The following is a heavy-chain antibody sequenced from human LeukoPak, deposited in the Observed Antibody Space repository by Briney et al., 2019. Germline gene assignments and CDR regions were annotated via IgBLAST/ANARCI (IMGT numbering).Heavy chain of an antibody. CDR3: AKDRGIAVETYNWFDP. V-gene: IGHV3-30*18. J-gene: IGHJ5*02. CDR2: ISYDGSNK. D-gene: IGHD6-19*01. CDR1: GFTFSSYG. Sequence: GGSLRLSCAASGFTFSSYGMHWVRQAPGKGLEWVAVISYDGSNKYYADSVKGRFTISRDNSKNTLYLQMNSLRAEDTAVYYCAKDRGIAVETYNWFDPWGQGTLVTVSS.